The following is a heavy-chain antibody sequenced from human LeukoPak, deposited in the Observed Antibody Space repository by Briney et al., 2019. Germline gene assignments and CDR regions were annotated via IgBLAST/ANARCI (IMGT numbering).Heavy chain of an antibody. Sequence: GGSLRLSCAASGFTFSSYGMHWVRQAPGKGLEWVAVIWYDGNNKYYADSVKGRFTISRDNSKNTLYLQMNSLRAEDTAVYYCARVRGRSYYDSSGYRYAFDIWGQGTMVTVSS. CDR3: ARVRGRSYYDSSGYRYAFDI. CDR2: IWYDGNNK. CDR1: GFTFSSYG. J-gene: IGHJ3*02. V-gene: IGHV3-33*01. D-gene: IGHD3-22*01.